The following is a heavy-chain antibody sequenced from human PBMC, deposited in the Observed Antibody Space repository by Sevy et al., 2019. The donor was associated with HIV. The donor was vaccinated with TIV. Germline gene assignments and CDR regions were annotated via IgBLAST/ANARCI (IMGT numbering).Heavy chain of an antibody. CDR3: ARDPRMYGDYLLAYFDS. V-gene: IGHV3-33*08. J-gene: IGHJ4*02. CDR2: IGYDGSNK. CDR1: GFTFSDYG. D-gene: IGHD2-8*01. Sequence: GGSLRLSCVVSGFTFSDYGMHWVRQAPGKGLEWVAVIGYDGSNKYYADSVKGRFTISRDNSKNTLFLQMDSLRAEDTAVYYCARDPRMYGDYLLAYFDSWGQGTLVTVSS.